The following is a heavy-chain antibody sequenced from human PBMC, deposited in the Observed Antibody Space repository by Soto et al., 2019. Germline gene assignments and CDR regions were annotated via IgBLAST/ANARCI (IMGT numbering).Heavy chain of an antibody. D-gene: IGHD3-22*01. Sequence: QVQLVQSGAEVKKPGSSVKVSCKASGGTFSSYAISWVRQAPGQGLEWMGGIIPIFGTANYAQKFQGRVTITADESTSKAYMELSRLRSEDTAVYYCARDRVPYYYDSSGRGAFDIWGQGTMVTVSS. CDR2: IIPIFGTA. J-gene: IGHJ3*02. CDR3: ARDRVPYYYDSSGRGAFDI. CDR1: GGTFSSYA. V-gene: IGHV1-69*01.